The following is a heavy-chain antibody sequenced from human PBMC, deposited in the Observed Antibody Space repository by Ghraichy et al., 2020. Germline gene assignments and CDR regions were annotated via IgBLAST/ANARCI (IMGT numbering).Heavy chain of an antibody. J-gene: IGHJ6*02. Sequence: GESLNISCAASGFTVSSNDFSWVRQAPGKGLEWVAVIYSGGSTYYADSVKGRFTISRDHSRNTLYLQMNSLRAEDAAVYYCARGTVDYGDYDERYYYDGLYASGQPPTVTFSS. CDR2: IYSGGST. CDR1: GFTVSSND. V-gene: IGHV3-66*01. CDR3: ARGTVDYGDYDERYYYDGLYA. D-gene: IGHD4-17*01.